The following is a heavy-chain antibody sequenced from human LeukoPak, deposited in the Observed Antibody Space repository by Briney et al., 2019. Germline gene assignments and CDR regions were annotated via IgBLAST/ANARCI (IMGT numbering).Heavy chain of an antibody. D-gene: IGHD3-3*01. J-gene: IGHJ5*02. CDR1: GYTFTGYY. CDR3: ARVTSGGGWFDP. Sequence: ASVKVSCKASGYTFTGYYMHWVRQAPGQGPEWMGWINPNSGGTNYAQKFQGRVTMTRDTSISTAYMELSRLRSDDTAVYYCARVTSGGGWFDPWGQGTLVTVSS. V-gene: IGHV1-2*02. CDR2: INPNSGGT.